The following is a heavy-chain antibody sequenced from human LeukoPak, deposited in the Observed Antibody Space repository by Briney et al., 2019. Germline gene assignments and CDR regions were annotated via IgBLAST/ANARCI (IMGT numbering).Heavy chain of an antibody. J-gene: IGHJ4*02. V-gene: IGHV3-48*04. Sequence: PGGSLRLSCAASGFTFSSYWMSWVRQAPGKGLEWVSSFSSSGSTIYYADSVKGRFTISRDNAKNSLYLQMNSLRAEDTAVYYCARVGRSRITMVRGLYDYWGQGTLVTVSS. CDR3: ARVGRSRITMVRGLYDY. CDR1: GFTFSSYW. CDR2: FSSSGSTI. D-gene: IGHD3-10*01.